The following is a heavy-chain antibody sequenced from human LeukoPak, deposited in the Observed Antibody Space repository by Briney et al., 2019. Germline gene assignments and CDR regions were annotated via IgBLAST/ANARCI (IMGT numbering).Heavy chain of an antibody. J-gene: IGHJ6*02. Sequence: PGGSLRLSCAASGFTFSTYWMHWVRQAPGKGLVWVSRIKSDGSTTSYADSVKGRFTISRDNAKNTLFLQMNSLRAEDTAVYYCARDRSSAMDVWGQGTTVTVSS. CDR3: ARDRSSAMDV. CDR1: GFTFSTYW. CDR2: IKSDGSTT. V-gene: IGHV3-74*01.